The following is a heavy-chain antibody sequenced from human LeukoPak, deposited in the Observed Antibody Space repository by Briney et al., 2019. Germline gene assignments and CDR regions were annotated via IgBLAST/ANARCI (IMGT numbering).Heavy chain of an antibody. CDR2: ISAYNGNT. D-gene: IGHD3-16*02. V-gene: IGHV1-18*01. CDR1: GYTFTSYG. J-gene: IGHJ4*02. CDR3: ARDFTFGGVIAPFDY. Sequence: GASVKVSCKASGYTFTSYGISWVRQAPGQGLEWMGWISAYNGNTNYAQKLQGRVTMTTDTSTSTAYMELRSLRSDDTAVYYCARDFTFGGVIAPFDYWGQGTLVTVSS.